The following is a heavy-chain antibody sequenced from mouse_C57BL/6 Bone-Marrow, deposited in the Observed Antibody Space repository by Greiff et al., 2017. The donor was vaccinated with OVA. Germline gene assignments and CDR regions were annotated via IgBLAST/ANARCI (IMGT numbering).Heavy chain of an antibody. CDR2: ISDGGSYT. V-gene: IGHV5-4*01. Sequence: EVKVEESGGGLVKPGGSLKLSCAASGFTFSSYAMSWVRQTPEKRLEWVATISDGGSYTYYPDNVKGRFTISRDNAKNNLYLQMSHLKSEDTAMYYCAREGDYLYAMDYWGQGTSVTVSS. J-gene: IGHJ4*01. CDR3: AREGDYLYAMDY. CDR1: GFTFSSYA. D-gene: IGHD2-4*01.